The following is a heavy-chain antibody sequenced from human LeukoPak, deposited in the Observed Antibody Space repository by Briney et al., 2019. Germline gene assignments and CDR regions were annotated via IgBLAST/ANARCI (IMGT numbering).Heavy chain of an antibody. J-gene: IGHJ4*02. V-gene: IGHV1-2*02. D-gene: IGHD5-18*01. Sequence: ASVKVSCKASGYTFTSYAMNWVRQAPGQGLEWMGWINPNSGGTNYAQKFQGRVTMTRDTSISTAYMELSRLRSDDTAVYYCARELGYRSFSAFDYWGQGTLVTVSS. CDR1: GYTFTSYA. CDR3: ARELGYRSFSAFDY. CDR2: INPNSGGT.